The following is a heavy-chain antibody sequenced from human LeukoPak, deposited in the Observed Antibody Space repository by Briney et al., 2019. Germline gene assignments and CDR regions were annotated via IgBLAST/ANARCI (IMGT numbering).Heavy chain of an antibody. Sequence: GGSLRLSCAASGFTFSSYSMNWVRQAPGKGLEWVSYISSSSSTIYYADSVKGRFTISRDNAKNSLYLQMNSLRAEDTAVYYCARVRVTMVRLHWYFDLWGRGTLVTVSS. J-gene: IGHJ2*01. D-gene: IGHD3-10*01. CDR1: GFTFSSYS. CDR3: ARVRVTMVRLHWYFDL. V-gene: IGHV3-48*04. CDR2: ISSSSSTI.